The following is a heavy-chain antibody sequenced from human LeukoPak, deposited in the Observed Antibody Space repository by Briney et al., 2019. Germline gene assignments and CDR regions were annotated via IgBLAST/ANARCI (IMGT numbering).Heavy chain of an antibody. V-gene: IGHV3-30-3*01. Sequence: PGRSLRLSCAASGFTFSSYAMHWVRQAPGKGLEWVAVISYDGSNKYYADSVKGRFTVSRDNSKNTLYLQMNSLRAEDTAVYYCAREIVVVVAATDYWGQGTLVTVSS. D-gene: IGHD2-15*01. CDR2: ISYDGSNK. CDR3: AREIVVVVAATDY. J-gene: IGHJ4*02. CDR1: GFTFSSYA.